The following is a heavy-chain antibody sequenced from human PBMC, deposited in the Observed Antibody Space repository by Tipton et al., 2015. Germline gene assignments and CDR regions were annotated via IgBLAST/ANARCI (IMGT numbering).Heavy chain of an antibody. CDR3: ARDLEHGMDV. CDR1: GGSVSTSNYY. J-gene: IGHJ6*02. CDR2: ISYSGST. Sequence: TLSLTCTVSGGSVSTSNYYWGWIRQSPGKGLEWIGYISYSGSTHYNPSLKRRVTTSLDTSKNQFSLMLNSVTAADTAVYYCARDLEHGMDVWGQGTTVTVSS. V-gene: IGHV4-61*01. D-gene: IGHD5-24*01.